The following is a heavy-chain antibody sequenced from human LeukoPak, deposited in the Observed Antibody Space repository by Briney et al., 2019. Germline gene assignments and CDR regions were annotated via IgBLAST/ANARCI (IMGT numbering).Heavy chain of an antibody. CDR1: GGTFSSYA. CDR3: ASSIAAAARGAFDI. Sequence: ASVKVSCKASGGTFSSYAISWVRQAPGQGLEWMGRIIPIFGTANYAQKFQGRVTITTDESTSTAYMELSSLRSEDTALYYCASSIAAAARGAFDIWGQGTMVTVSS. CDR2: IIPIFGTA. V-gene: IGHV1-69*05. D-gene: IGHD6-13*01. J-gene: IGHJ3*02.